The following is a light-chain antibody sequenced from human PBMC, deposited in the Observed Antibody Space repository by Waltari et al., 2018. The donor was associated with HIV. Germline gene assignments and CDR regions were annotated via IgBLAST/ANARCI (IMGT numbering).Light chain of an antibody. CDR3: HQSSSLPQS. Sequence: EFFLPRSQAFRSVPPTTKVPITCRASQSIGSSLHWYQQKPDQSPKLLIKYASQSFSGVPSRFSGSGSGTDFTLTINSLEAEDAATYYCHQSSSLPQSFGQGTKLEIK. CDR1: QSIGSS. V-gene: IGKV6-21*01. CDR2: YAS. J-gene: IGKJ2*03.